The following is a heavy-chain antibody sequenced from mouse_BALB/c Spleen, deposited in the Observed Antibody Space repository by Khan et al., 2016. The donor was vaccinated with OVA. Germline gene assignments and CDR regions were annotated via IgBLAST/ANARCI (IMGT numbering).Heavy chain of an antibody. CDR3: ARGAYCLYYFDY. CDR1: GYTFTDYY. D-gene: IGHD2-10*01. J-gene: IGHJ2*01. CDR2: IYPGNGNP. V-gene: IGHV1-77*01. Sequence: QVQLKESGAELARPGASVKLSCKASGYTFTDYYINWVKQRTGQGLEWIGDIYPGNGNPYYNEKFRDKATLTADKSSSTAYIQLSSLTSEDPAVYFCARGAYCLYYFDYWGQGTTLTVSS.